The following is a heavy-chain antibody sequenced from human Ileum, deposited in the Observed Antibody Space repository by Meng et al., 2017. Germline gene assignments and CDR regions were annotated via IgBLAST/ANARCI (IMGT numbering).Heavy chain of an antibody. CDR2: IKNRAYSYTT. Sequence: GESLKISCAASGFTFSDLFVDWVRQAPGKGLEWVGRIKNRAYSYTTEYGASMKGRFTISRDDSKSSVYLQVNSLKTEDTAVYYCATIRGSFGDWGQGTPVTGAS. J-gene: IGHJ4*02. V-gene: IGHV3-72*01. CDR3: ATIRGSFGD. CDR1: GFTFSDLF.